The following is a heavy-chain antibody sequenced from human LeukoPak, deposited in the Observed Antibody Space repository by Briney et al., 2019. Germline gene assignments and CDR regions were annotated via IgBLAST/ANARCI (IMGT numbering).Heavy chain of an antibody. D-gene: IGHD3-9*01. CDR2: IIPIFGTA. CDR1: GGTFSSYA. V-gene: IGHV1-69*05. Sequence: SVKVSXKASGGTFSSYAISWVRQAPGQGLEWMGGIIPIFGTANYAQKFQGRVTITTDESTSTAYMELSSLRSEDTAVYYCARDNRKNVLRYFDWSDAFDIWGQGTMVTVSS. CDR3: ARDNRKNVLRYFDWSDAFDI. J-gene: IGHJ3*02.